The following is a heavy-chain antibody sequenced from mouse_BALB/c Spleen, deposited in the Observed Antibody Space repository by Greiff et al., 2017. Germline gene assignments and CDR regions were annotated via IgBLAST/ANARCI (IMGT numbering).Heavy chain of an antibody. CDR1: GYSITSDYA. J-gene: IGHJ3*01. V-gene: IGHV3-2*02. CDR2: ISYSGST. D-gene: IGHD5-1*01. CDR3: ARSLTSWFAY. Sequence: EVQLVESGPGLVKPSQSLSLTCTVTGYSITSDYAWNWIRQFPGNKLEWMGYISYSGSTSYNPSLKSRISITRDTSKNQFFLQLNSVTTEDTATYYCARSLTSWFAYWGQGTLVTVSA.